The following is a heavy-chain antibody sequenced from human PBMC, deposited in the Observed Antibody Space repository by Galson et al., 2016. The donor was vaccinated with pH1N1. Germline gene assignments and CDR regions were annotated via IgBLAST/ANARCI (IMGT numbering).Heavy chain of an antibody. CDR3: GRNPAFVGGAIDV. CDR1: GFSLTTSGMR. Sequence: PALVKPTQTLTLTCTFSGFSLTTSGMRVSWIRQPPGKALEWLARIEWDDDKFYSTSLKTRLTISKDTSKNKVVITMTNMDPVDTATYYCGRNPAFVGGAIDVWGQGTMVTVSS. J-gene: IGHJ3*01. D-gene: IGHD2-15*01. V-gene: IGHV2-70*04. CDR2: IEWDDDK.